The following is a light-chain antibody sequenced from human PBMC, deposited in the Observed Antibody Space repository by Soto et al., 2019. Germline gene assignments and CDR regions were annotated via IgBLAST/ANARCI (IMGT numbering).Light chain of an antibody. V-gene: IGKV3-20*01. CDR2: GTF. CDR1: QSVSSSF. J-gene: IGKJ4*02. Sequence: EIVLTQSPGTLSLSPGERATLSCRASQSVSSSFLAWYQHKPGQAPRRLIYGTFSSATGIPDRFIGSGSEADFTLTIRRLEPEDYAVYYCQQYGGSPLTFGGGTKVEIK. CDR3: QQYGGSPLT.